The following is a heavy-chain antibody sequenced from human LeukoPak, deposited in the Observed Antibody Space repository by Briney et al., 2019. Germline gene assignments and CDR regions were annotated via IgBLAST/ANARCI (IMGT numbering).Heavy chain of an antibody. CDR1: GGSISSSSYY. D-gene: IGHD6-6*01. J-gene: IGHJ4*02. Sequence: PSETLSLTCTVSGGSISSSSYYWGWIRQPPGKGLEWIGSIYYSGSTYYNPSLKSRVTISVDTSKNQFSLKLSSVTAADTAVYYCARGIAASRFDYWGQGTLVTVSS. V-gene: IGHV4-39*07. CDR3: ARGIAASRFDY. CDR2: IYYSGST.